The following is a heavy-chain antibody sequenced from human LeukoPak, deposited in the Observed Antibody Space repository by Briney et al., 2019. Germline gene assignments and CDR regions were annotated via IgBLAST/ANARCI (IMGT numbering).Heavy chain of an antibody. CDR2: IYSGGST. Sequence: PGGSLRLSCAASGFTVSSNYMSWVRQAPGKGLEWVSVIYSGGSTYYADSVKGRFTISRGNSKNTLYLQMNSLRAEDTAVYYCAKDVSGYGLGLGNYWGQGTLVTVSS. CDR1: GFTVSSNY. J-gene: IGHJ4*02. CDR3: AKDVSGYGLGLGNY. D-gene: IGHD5-12*01. V-gene: IGHV3-53*01.